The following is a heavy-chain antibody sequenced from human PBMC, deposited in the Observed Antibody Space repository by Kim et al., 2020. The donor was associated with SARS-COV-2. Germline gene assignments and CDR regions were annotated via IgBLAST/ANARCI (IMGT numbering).Heavy chain of an antibody. CDR1: GYTFTSYD. CDR3: ARWKDYGSGSYYYYGMDV. D-gene: IGHD3-10*01. J-gene: IGHJ6*02. V-gene: IGHV1-8*01. Sequence: ASVKVSCKASGYTFTSYDINWVRQATGQGLEWMGWMNPNSGNTGYAQKFQGRVTMTRNTSISTAYMELSSLRSEDTAVYYCARWKDYGSGSYYYYGMDVWGQGTTVTVSS. CDR2: MNPNSGNT.